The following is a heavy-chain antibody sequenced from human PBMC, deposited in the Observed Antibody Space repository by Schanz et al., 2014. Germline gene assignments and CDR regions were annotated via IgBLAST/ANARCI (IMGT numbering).Heavy chain of an antibody. D-gene: IGHD2-2*01. V-gene: IGHV1-46*03. Sequence: QVQLVQSGAEVKKPGASAKVSCKASGYTFVSYSMHWVRQAPGQGLEWMGIINPSGGGTSYALRFQDRVTVTRDTSRSTVYMELSSLRSEDTAVYYCARAPTAYCSDTSCRGTPFDYWGQGTLVTVSS. CDR3: ARAPTAYCSDTSCRGTPFDY. J-gene: IGHJ4*02. CDR1: GYTFVSYS. CDR2: INPSGGGT.